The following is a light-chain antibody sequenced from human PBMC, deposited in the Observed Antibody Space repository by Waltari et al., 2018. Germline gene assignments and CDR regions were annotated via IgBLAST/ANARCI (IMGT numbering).Light chain of an antibody. V-gene: IGKV3-20*01. CDR3: QQYGSSLPYT. CDR2: GAS. J-gene: IGKJ2*01. CDR1: QSVSSSY. Sequence: EIVLTQSPGTLSLSPGERATLSCRASQSVSSSYLAWYQQKPGQAPRLRIYGASSRATGIPDRFSGSGSGTDFTLTISRLEPEDVAVYYCQQYGSSLPYTFGQGTKLEIK.